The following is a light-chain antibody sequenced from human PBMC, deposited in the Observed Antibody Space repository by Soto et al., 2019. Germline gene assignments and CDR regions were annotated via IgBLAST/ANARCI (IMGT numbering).Light chain of an antibody. CDR3: QQYGSSPPTT. J-gene: IGKJ5*01. Sequence: EIVLTQSPGTLSLSPGERATLSCRASQSVSSSYLAWYQQKPGQAPRLLIYGASSRATGIPDRFSGSGSGTDFTLTITRLEPEDFAVYYCQQYGSSPPTTFGHGTLLEIK. CDR2: GAS. V-gene: IGKV3-20*01. CDR1: QSVSSSY.